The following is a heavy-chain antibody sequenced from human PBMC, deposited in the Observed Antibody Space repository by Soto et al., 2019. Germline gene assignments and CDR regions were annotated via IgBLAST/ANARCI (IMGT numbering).Heavy chain of an antibody. D-gene: IGHD3-10*01. CDR3: AGGGYYGSGSYDVYVDF. CDR2: INVYNGNT. J-gene: IGHJ5*01. V-gene: IGHV1-18*01. CDR1: GYTFYTYG. Sequence: QVQLVQSEPEVKKPGASVKVSCKTFGYTFYTYGISWVRQAPGQGLEWMGWINVYNGNTNYAQNLQDRVTLTTDTSTNTGYMELRSLRSDDTAVYFCAGGGYYGSGSYDVYVDFWGHGTAVTVPS.